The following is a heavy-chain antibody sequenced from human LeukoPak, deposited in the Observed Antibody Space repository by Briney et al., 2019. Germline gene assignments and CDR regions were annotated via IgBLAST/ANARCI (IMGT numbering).Heavy chain of an antibody. V-gene: IGHV3-30-3*01. D-gene: IGHD3-10*01. CDR2: MSLDGNNK. Sequence: GRSLRLSCAAAGFTFSDYNMHSVRQAPGKGLDLVTLMSLDGNNKSYADSVKGRFTISRDNSKNTVDLQLNSLRAEDTAVYYCARDLIGRYTFDYCGQGTLVTVSS. CDR3: ARDLIGRYTFDY. J-gene: IGHJ4*02. CDR1: GFTFSDYN.